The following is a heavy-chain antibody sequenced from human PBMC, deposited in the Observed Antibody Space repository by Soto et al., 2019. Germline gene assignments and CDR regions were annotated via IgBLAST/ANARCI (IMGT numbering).Heavy chain of an antibody. CDR1: GYSFTSDD. CDR2: MNPNSGNT. D-gene: IGHD5-12*01. V-gene: IGHV1-8*01. Sequence: GAAVKVCCKASGYSFTSDDINWVRQATGQGLEWMGWMNPNSGNTGYAQKFQGRVTMTRNTSISTAYMELSSLRSEDTAVYYCAKGYSGYDFFAFDIWGQGTMVTVSS. CDR3: AKGYSGYDFFAFDI. J-gene: IGHJ3*02.